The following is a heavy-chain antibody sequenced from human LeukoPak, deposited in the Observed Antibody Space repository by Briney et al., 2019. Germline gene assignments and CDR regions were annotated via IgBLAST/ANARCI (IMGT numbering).Heavy chain of an antibody. J-gene: IGHJ4*02. D-gene: IGHD2-2*01. CDR2: IKQDGSEK. Sequence: GGSLRLSCAASGFTLSRYWMSWVRQAPGKGLEWVANIKQDGSEKYYVDSVKGRFTIPRDNAKDFLYLQMNSLRAEDTAVYYCARGPMGYCSSSSCHFDYWGQGTLVTVSS. CDR3: ARGPMGYCSSSSCHFDY. CDR1: GFTLSRYW. V-gene: IGHV3-7*01.